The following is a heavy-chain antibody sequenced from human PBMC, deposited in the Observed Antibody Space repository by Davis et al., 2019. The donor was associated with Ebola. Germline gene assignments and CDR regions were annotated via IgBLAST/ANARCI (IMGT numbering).Heavy chain of an antibody. CDR2: INPNSGGT. Sequence: ASVKVSCKASGYTFTGYYMHWVRQAPGQGLEWMGWINPNSGGTNYAQKFQGRVTITRDTSISTAYMELSSLRSEDTAIYYCTRGLRYSYWGQGTLVTVSS. D-gene: IGHD2-15*01. CDR1: GYTFTGYY. CDR3: TRGLRYSY. V-gene: IGHV1-2*02. J-gene: IGHJ4*02.